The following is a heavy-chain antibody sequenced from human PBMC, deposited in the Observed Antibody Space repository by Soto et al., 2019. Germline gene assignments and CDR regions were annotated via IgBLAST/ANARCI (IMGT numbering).Heavy chain of an antibody. Sequence: GASVKVSCKASGGTFSSYAISWVRQAPGQGLEWMGGIIPIFGTANYAQKFQGRVTITADESTSTAYMELSSLRSEDTAVYYCASSGSRYSSSFYFDYWGQGTLVTVSS. CDR1: GGTFSSYA. V-gene: IGHV1-69*13. D-gene: IGHD6-6*01. J-gene: IGHJ4*02. CDR3: ASSGSRYSSSFYFDY. CDR2: IIPIFGTA.